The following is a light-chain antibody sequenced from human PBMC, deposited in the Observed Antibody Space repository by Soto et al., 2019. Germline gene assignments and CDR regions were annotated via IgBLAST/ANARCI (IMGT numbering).Light chain of an antibody. V-gene: IGLV2-14*01. CDR1: SSDVGGYNF. CDR3: SSYTSRSTRV. Sequence: QSVLTQPASVYGSPGQSITISCTGTSSDVGGYNFVSWYQQHPGKAPKLMIYEVTYRPSGVSNRFSGSKSGSTASLTISGVRAEDEADYYCSSYTSRSTRVFGTGTKLTVL. J-gene: IGLJ1*01. CDR2: EVT.